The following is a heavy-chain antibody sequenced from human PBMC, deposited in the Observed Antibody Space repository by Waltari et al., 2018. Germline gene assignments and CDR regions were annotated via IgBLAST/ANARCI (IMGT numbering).Heavy chain of an antibody. D-gene: IGHD2-2*01. J-gene: IGHJ5*02. V-gene: IGHV7-4-1*02. CDR1: GYTFTEPA. CDR2: INTNTGNP. CDR3: TREVVPAATIVVNWFDP. Sequence: QVQLVQSGSELKKPGASVKVSCKASGYTFTEPAITWVQQAPGQGLELMGWINTNTGNPTYVQGFSGRFVFSLDTSVSTAYLQSNSLKAEDTAVYYCTREVVPAATIVVNWFDPWGQGTLVTVSS.